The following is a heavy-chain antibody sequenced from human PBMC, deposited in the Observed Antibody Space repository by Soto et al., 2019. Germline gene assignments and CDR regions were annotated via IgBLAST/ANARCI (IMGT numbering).Heavy chain of an antibody. CDR1: GGSFSGYY. CDR3: ARASDYYDFWSGYYTGEYFQH. CDR2: INHSGST. D-gene: IGHD3-3*01. V-gene: IGHV4-34*01. J-gene: IGHJ1*01. Sequence: SETLSLTCAVYGGSFSGYYWSWIRQPPWKGLEWIGEINHSGSTNYNPSLKSRVTISVDKSKNKFSLKLSSVTAADTAVYYCARASDYYDFWSGYYTGEYFQHWGQGPLVTVSS.